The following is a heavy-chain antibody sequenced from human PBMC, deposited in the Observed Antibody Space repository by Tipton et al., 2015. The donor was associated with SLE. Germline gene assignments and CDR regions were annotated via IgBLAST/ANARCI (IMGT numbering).Heavy chain of an antibody. CDR2: IDHSGNT. V-gene: IGHV4-59*12. Sequence: TLSLTCTVSGGSLSSYYWSWIRQPPGKGLEWIGSIDHSGNTYYNPSLKSRVTISVDTSKNQFSLKLSSVTAADTAVYYCARGHYYYGSGSYLNWFDPWGQGTLVTVSS. CDR1: GGSLSSYY. D-gene: IGHD3-10*01. J-gene: IGHJ5*02. CDR3: ARGHYYYGSGSYLNWFDP.